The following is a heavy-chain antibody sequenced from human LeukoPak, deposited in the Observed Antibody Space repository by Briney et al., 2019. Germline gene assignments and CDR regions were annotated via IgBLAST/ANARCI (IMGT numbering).Heavy chain of an antibody. Sequence: GGSLRLSCAASGFTFSSYAMSWVRQAPGKGLEWVSTINGGGVNTHYADSVGGRFTISRDNSKNTLFLQMNSLRDEDTAVYYCARDRSSSWGGMDVWGQGTTVTVSS. CDR3: ARDRSSSWGGMDV. J-gene: IGHJ6*02. D-gene: IGHD6-13*01. CDR1: GFTFSSYA. CDR2: INGGGVNT. V-gene: IGHV3-23*01.